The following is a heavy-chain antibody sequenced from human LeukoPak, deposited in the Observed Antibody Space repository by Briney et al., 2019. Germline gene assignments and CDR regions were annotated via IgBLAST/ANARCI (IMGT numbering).Heavy chain of an antibody. Sequence: GGSLRLSCAASGFTFSSYEMNWVRQAPGKGLEWVSYISSSGSTIYYAESVKGRFTISRDNAKSSLYLQMNSLRAEDTAVYYCARDCGGGSCYGPYDAFDIWGQGTMVTVSS. CDR3: ARDCGGGSCYGPYDAFDI. CDR2: ISSSGSTI. CDR1: GFTFSSYE. D-gene: IGHD2-15*01. V-gene: IGHV3-48*03. J-gene: IGHJ3*02.